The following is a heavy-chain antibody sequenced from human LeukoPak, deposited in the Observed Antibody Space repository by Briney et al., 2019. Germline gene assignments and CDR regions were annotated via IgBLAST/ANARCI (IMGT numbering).Heavy chain of an antibody. CDR1: GFTFSSYG. CDR3: ARDLEDYYYDSSGYLSY. CDR2: IWYDGSNK. D-gene: IGHD3-22*01. Sequence: GGSLRLSCAASGFTFSSYGMHWVRQAPGKGLEWVAVIWYDGSNKYYADSVKGRFTISRDNSKNTLYLQMNSLRAEDTAVYYCARDLEDYYYDSSGYLSYWGQGTLVTVSS. V-gene: IGHV3-33*01. J-gene: IGHJ4*02.